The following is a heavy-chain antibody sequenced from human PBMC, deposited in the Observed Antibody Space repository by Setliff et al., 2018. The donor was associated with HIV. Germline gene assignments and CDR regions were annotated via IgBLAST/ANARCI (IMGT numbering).Heavy chain of an antibody. J-gene: IGHJ4*02. Sequence: PGESLTISCSASGFTFSSYAMSWVRQAPGKGLEWVSALSGAGGSTYYADSVKGRFTISRDNYKNTLYLQMNSLRAEDTAVYYCAKAVGLQWFGGYFDHWGQGTPVTVSS. D-gene: IGHD3-10*01. CDR3: AKAVGLQWFGGYFDH. V-gene: IGHV3-23*01. CDR2: LSGAGGST. CDR1: GFTFSSYA.